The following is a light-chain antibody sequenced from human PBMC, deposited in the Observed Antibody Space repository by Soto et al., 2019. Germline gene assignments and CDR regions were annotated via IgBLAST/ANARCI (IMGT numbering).Light chain of an antibody. J-gene: IGLJ1*01. V-gene: IGLV2-14*01. CDR2: EVN. CDR1: SSDVGYYDY. CDR3: SSHSSSSAYYV. Sequence: QSPLAQPASVSGSPGQSITISCTGTSSDVGYYDYVSWYQHHSGKAPKLIIYEVNNRPSGVSNRFSGSKSVNTASLTISGLQAEDEAEYYCSSHSSSSAYYVFGTGTKLTVL.